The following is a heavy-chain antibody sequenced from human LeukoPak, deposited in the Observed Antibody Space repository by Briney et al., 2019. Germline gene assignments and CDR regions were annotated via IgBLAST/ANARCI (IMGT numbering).Heavy chain of an antibody. CDR1: GFSLSTSGVG. V-gene: IGHV2-5*02. CDR3: ARRFLFGEFCYFDY. D-gene: IGHD3-10*01. Sequence: SGPTLVNPIQTLTLTCTFSGFSLSTSGVGVGWIRQPPGKALEWLALIYWDDDKRYSPSLKSRLTITKDTSKNQVVLTMTNMDPVDTATYYCARRFLFGEFCYFDYLGQGTLVTVSS. J-gene: IGHJ4*02. CDR2: IYWDDDK.